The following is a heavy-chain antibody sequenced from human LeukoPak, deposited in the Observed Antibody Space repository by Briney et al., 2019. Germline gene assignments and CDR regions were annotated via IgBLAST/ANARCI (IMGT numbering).Heavy chain of an antibody. D-gene: IGHD6-13*01. V-gene: IGHV3-74*01. CDR3: ARVQQHVDFDY. J-gene: IGHJ4*02. CDR1: GFTFSSYW. CDR2: INSDGSST. Sequence: TGGSLRLSCAASGFTFSSYWMHWVRQAPGKGLVWVSRINSDGSSTSYADSVKGRFTISRDNAKNTLYLQMNSLRAEDTAVYYCARVQQHVDFDYWGQGTLVTVSS.